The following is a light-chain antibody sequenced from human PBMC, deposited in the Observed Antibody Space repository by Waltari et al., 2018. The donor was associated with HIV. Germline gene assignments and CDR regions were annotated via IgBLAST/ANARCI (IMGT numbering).Light chain of an antibody. CDR3: QQYNEWPRT. CDR1: QGVSNN. Sequence: DIVMPQSPATLSVSPGERATLSCRSSQGVSNNLAWYQQKPGQAPPLLIYGPSTRATGTPARFSASGSGTEFTLTISSLQSEDFAIYYCQQYNEWPRTFGQGTKVEIK. CDR2: GPS. V-gene: IGKV3-15*01. J-gene: IGKJ1*01.